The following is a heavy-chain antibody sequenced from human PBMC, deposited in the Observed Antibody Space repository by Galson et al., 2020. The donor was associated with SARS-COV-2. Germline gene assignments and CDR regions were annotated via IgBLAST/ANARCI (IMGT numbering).Heavy chain of an antibody. CDR2: IYYSGST. Sequence: SETLSLTCTVSGGSISSYYWSWIRQPPGKGLEWIGYIYYSGSTNYNPSLKSRVTISVDTSKNQFSLKLSSVTAADTAVYYCARDRGYSYGYDYWGQGTLVTVSS. V-gene: IGHV4-59*13. CDR1: GGSISSYY. CDR3: ARDRGYSYGYDY. D-gene: IGHD5-18*01. J-gene: IGHJ4*02.